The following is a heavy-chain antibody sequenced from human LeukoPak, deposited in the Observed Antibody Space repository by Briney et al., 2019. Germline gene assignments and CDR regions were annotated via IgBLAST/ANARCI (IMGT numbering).Heavy chain of an antibody. V-gene: IGHV1-2*06. D-gene: IGHD2-2*02. J-gene: IGHJ6*02. Sequence: ASVKVSCKASGYIFTGYYMHWVRQAPGQGLEWMGRINPNSGGTNYAQKFQDRVTMTRDTSISTAYMELSRLRSDDTAVYYCASYCSSTSCYTGNYYYYGMDVWGQGTTVTVSS. CDR2: INPNSGGT. CDR3: ASYCSSTSCYTGNYYYYGMDV. CDR1: GYIFTGYY.